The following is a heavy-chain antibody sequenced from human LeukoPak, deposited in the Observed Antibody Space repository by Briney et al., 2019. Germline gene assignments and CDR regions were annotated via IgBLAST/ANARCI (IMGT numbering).Heavy chain of an antibody. V-gene: IGHV1-46*01. CDR1: GYTFTSYY. CDR3: ARDFRPTGPPFRWFDP. Sequence: ASVKVSCKASGYTFTSYYMHWVRQAPGQGLEWMGIINPSGGSTSYAQKFQGRVTMTRDTSTSTIYMELSSLRSEDTAVYYCARDFRPTGPPFRWFDPWGQGTLVTVSS. D-gene: IGHD4-17*01. J-gene: IGHJ5*02. CDR2: INPSGGST.